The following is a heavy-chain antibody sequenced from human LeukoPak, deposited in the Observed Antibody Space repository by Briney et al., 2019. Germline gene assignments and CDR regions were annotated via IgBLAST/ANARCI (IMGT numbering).Heavy chain of an antibody. CDR2: IVVGSGNT. V-gene: IGHV1-58*02. CDR3: AADPRGYSSGWYEGPAFDI. Sequence: SVTVSCKASGFTFTSPAMQWVRQARGQRLEWIGWIVVGSGNTNYAQKFQERVTITRDMSTSTAYMELSSLRSEDTAVYYCAADPRGYSSGWYEGPAFDIWGQGTMVTVSS. D-gene: IGHD6-19*01. J-gene: IGHJ3*02. CDR1: GFTFTSPA.